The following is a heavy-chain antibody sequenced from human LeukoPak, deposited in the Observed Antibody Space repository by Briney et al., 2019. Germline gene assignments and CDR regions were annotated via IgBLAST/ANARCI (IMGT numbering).Heavy chain of an antibody. CDR2: ISGGGITT. D-gene: IGHD6-19*01. CDR3: PRQSYASGWNPFDY. V-gene: IGHV3-23*01. Sequence: PGGSLRLSCAASGFTFSNYAMSWVRQAPGKGLEWVSTISGGGITTYYADSAKGRFTISRDNSKNTMFLQMNSLRADDTAVYYCPRQSYASGWNPFDYWGQGMLVTVSS. CDR1: GFTFSNYA. J-gene: IGHJ4*02.